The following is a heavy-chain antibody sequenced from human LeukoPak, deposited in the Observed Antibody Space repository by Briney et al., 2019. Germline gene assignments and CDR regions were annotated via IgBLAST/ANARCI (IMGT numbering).Heavy chain of an antibody. V-gene: IGHV4-59*08. CDR2: IAHSGTT. CDR3: ARWDDSAWAFGN. J-gene: IGHJ4*02. Sequence: SETLSLTCIVSGGSISRYSWNWIRQSPGKGLEWVGYIAHSGTTSYESSLKSRVTISVDTSKNQLSLRLTSVTAADTAVYYCARWDDSAWAFGNWGPGTLVTVSS. CDR1: GGSISRYS. D-gene: IGHD6-19*01.